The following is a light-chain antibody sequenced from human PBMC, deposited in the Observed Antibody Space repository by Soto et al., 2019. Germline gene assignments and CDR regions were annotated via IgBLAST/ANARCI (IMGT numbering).Light chain of an antibody. J-gene: IGKJ1*01. CDR3: QQTYSTPRT. Sequence: DVQMTQSPSSLSASVGDRVTITCRASQSISNYLNWYQQTPGKAPKLLIYTASSLQTGVPSRFSGSGSGTDLNLTISSLHPEDFATYYCQQTYSTPRTFGQGTKVEIK. CDR1: QSISNY. CDR2: TAS. V-gene: IGKV1-39*01.